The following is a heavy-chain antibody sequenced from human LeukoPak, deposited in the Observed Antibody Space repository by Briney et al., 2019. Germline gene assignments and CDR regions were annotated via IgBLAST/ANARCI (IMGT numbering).Heavy chain of an antibody. Sequence: ASVKVSCKASGGTFSSYAISWVRQAPGQGLEWMGGIIPIFGTANYAQKFQGRVTITADESTSTAYMELSSLRSEDTAVYYCARGEDYYDSSGYSAATYYFDYWGQGTLVTVSS. CDR1: GGTFSSYA. V-gene: IGHV1-69*13. D-gene: IGHD3-22*01. CDR2: IIPIFGTA. CDR3: ARGEDYYDSSGYSAATYYFDY. J-gene: IGHJ4*02.